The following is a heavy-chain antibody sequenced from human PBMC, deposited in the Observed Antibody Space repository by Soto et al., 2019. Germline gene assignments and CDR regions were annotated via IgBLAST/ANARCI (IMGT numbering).Heavy chain of an antibody. J-gene: IGHJ6*02. Sequence: KVSCKASGGTFSSYAISWVRQAPGQGLEWMGGIIPIFGTANYAQKFQGRVTITADESTSTAYMELSSLRSEDTAVYYCARDSLTYYDFWSGYSPGIYYYYGMDVWGQGTTVTVSS. CDR1: GGTFSSYA. CDR2: IIPIFGTA. D-gene: IGHD3-3*01. V-gene: IGHV1-69*01. CDR3: ARDSLTYYDFWSGYSPGIYYYYGMDV.